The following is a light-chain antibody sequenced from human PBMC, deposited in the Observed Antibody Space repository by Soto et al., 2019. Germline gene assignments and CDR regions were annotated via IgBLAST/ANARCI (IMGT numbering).Light chain of an antibody. Sequence: QSVLTQPPSASGTPGQRITISCSGTSSNIGGNHVYWYQQLPGTAPKLLIYRTNQRPSGVPDRFSASKSGTSASLAISGFRSEDEADYYCSAWDDTLRGHVFGTGTKVTVL. CDR3: SAWDDTLRGHV. J-gene: IGLJ1*01. CDR1: SSNIGGNH. CDR2: RTN. V-gene: IGLV1-47*01.